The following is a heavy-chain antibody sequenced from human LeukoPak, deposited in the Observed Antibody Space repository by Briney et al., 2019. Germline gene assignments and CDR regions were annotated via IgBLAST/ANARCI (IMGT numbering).Heavy chain of an antibody. J-gene: IGHJ4*02. D-gene: IGHD3-22*01. Sequence: ASVKVSCKASGYSFNDKYLHWVRQAPGQGLEWMGSINPNSGGTNYAQKFQGRVTMTTDTSMSTAYMELSRLTSDDTAVYYCARDRPWYYDSSGYYYDYWGQGTLVTVSS. CDR3: ARDRPWYYDSSGYYYDY. CDR2: INPNSGGT. CDR1: GYSFNDKY. V-gene: IGHV1-2*02.